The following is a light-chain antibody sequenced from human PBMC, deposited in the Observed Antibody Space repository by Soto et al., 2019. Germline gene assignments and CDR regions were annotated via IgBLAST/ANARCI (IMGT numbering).Light chain of an antibody. J-gene: IGLJ7*01. CDR3: CSYAGGLTWV. CDR1: SGNVGYYNF. CDR2: EVS. V-gene: IGLV2-23*02. Sequence: QSALTQPASVSGSPGQSITISCTGTSGNVGYYNFVSWYQQHPGRAPKFLIYEVSKRPSGVSNRFSGSKSGNTASLTISGLQAEDEADYYCCSYAGGLTWVFGGGTQLTVL.